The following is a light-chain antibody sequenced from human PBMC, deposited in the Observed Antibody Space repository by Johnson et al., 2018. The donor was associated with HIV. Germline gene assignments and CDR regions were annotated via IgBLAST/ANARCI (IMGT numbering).Light chain of an antibody. CDR2: ANN. V-gene: IGLV1-51*02. Sequence: QFVLTQPPSVSAAPGQTVTISCSGSSSNVGSSFVSWYQQLPGTAPKLLIDANNKRHSGIADRFSGYKSGTSANLGITGLQTGDEADYYCGTWDNGLSGYVFGTGTKVTVL. CDR1: SSNVGSSF. CDR3: GTWDNGLSGYV. J-gene: IGLJ1*01.